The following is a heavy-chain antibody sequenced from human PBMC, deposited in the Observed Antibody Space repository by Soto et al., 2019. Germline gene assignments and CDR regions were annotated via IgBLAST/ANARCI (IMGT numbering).Heavy chain of an antibody. D-gene: IGHD3-9*01. Sequence: GGSLRLSCSASGFTFSSYGMHWVRQAPGKGLEWVAVIWYDGSNKYYADSVKGRFTISRDNSKNTLYLQMNSLRAEDTAVYYCARGGTYYDIFTGSLDYWGQGSLVTVSS. CDR3: ARGGTYYDIFTGSLDY. CDR2: IWYDGSNK. J-gene: IGHJ4*02. V-gene: IGHV3-33*01. CDR1: GFTFSSYG.